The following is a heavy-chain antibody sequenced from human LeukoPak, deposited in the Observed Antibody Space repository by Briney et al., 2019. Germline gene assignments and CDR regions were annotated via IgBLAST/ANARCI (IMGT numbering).Heavy chain of an antibody. D-gene: IGHD6-13*01. Sequence: ASVKVSCKASGYTFTSYGISWVRQAPGQGLEWMGWISAYNGNTNYAQKLQGRVTMTTDTSTSTAYMELRCLRSDDTAVYYCARGGQQLVPDDAFDIWGQGTMVTVSS. J-gene: IGHJ3*02. CDR1: GYTFTSYG. CDR3: ARGGQQLVPDDAFDI. V-gene: IGHV1-18*01. CDR2: ISAYNGNT.